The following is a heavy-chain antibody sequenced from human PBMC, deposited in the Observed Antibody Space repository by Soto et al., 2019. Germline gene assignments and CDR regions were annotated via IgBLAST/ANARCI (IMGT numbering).Heavy chain of an antibody. CDR3: ARLCLIRSCGVVTTPRMDV. J-gene: IGHJ6*02. Sequence: SETLSLTCAVSGGSISSSNWWSWVRQPPGKGLEWIGEIYHSGSTNYNPSLKSRVTISVDKSKNQFSLKLSSVTAADTAVYYCARLCLIRSCGVVTTPRMDVWGHGDTVTVSS. CDR1: GGSISSSNW. V-gene: IGHV4-4*02. D-gene: IGHD3-3*01. CDR2: IYHSGST.